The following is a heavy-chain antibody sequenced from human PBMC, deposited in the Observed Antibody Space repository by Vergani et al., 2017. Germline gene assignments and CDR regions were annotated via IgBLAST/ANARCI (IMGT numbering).Heavy chain of an antibody. CDR2: IYYSGST. D-gene: IGHD3-10*01. CDR1: GGSISSGGYY. CDR3: ARDRGVRGKNYYYGMDV. Sequence: QVQLQESGPGLVKPSQTLSLTCTVSGGSISSGGYYWSWIRQHPGKGLEWIGYIYYSGSTYYNPSLKSRVTISVDTSKNQFSLKLSSVTAADTAVYYCARDRGVRGKNYYYGMDVWGQGTTVTVSS. V-gene: IGHV4-31*03. J-gene: IGHJ6*02.